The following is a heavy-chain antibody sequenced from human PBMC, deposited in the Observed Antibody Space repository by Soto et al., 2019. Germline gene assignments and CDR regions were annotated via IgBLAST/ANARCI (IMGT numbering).Heavy chain of an antibody. Sequence: EVQLVESGGGLVQPGGSLRLSCAASGFTFSSYSMNWVRQAPGKGLEWVSYISSSSSTIYYADSVKGRFTISRDNAKNSLYLQMNSLRAEDTAVYYCASEVLAVSGYYFDYWGQGTLVTVSS. CDR3: ASEVLAVSGYYFDY. CDR1: GFTFSSYS. V-gene: IGHV3-48*01. CDR2: ISSSSSTI. D-gene: IGHD6-19*01. J-gene: IGHJ4*02.